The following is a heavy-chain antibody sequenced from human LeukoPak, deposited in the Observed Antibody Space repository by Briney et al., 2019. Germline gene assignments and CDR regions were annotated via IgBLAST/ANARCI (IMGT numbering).Heavy chain of an antibody. V-gene: IGHV1-46*01. CDR3: ARAVMISSWSKSFDY. D-gene: IGHD6-13*01. CDR2: INPSVGTT. CDR1: GYTFTNYY. Sequence: ASVKVSCKASGYTFTNYYIHWVRQAPGQGLDWMGTINPSVGTTRSAQGRVTLTRDTSTNTVYMELSTLRSEDTAVYYCARAVMISSWSKSFDYWGQGTLVTVSS. J-gene: IGHJ4*02.